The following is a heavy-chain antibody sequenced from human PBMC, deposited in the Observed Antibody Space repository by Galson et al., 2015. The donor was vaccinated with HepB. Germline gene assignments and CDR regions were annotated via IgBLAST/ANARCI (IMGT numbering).Heavy chain of an antibody. CDR3: AAAPRGYSYGNIFDY. CDR1: GFTFTSSA. CDR2: IVVGSGNT. J-gene: IGHJ4*02. Sequence: SVKVSCKAPGFTFTSSAVQWVRQARGQRLEWIGWIVVGSGNTNYAQKFQERVTITRDMSTSTAYMELSSLRSEDTAVYYCAAAPRGYSYGNIFDYWGQGTLVTVSS. D-gene: IGHD5-18*01. V-gene: IGHV1-58*01.